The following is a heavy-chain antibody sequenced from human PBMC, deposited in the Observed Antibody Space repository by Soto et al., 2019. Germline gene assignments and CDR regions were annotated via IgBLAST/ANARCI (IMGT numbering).Heavy chain of an antibody. CDR2: IYHSGST. CDR1: GGSISSGGYS. Sequence: QLQLQESGSRLVKPSQTLSLTCAVSGGSISSGGYSWRWIRQPPGKGLEWIGYIYHSGSTYYNPSLKSRVTISVDRSKNQFSLKLSSVTAADTAVYYCARGVDVWGQGTTVTVSS. CDR3: ARGVDV. J-gene: IGHJ6*02. V-gene: IGHV4-30-2*01.